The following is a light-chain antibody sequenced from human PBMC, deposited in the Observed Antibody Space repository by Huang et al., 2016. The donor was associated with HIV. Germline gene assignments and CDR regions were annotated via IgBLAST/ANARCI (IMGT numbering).Light chain of an antibody. CDR3: QQFVNVPYS. V-gene: IGKV1-33*01. J-gene: IGKJ2*03. CDR2: DAP. Sequence: DIQMTQSPSSLSASIGDRVTITCQASQDISNYLNWYQQKPGKAPKLLLYDAPNSEEGVPSRLRGSGCGTDLTLTISRLQREDFATYYCQQFVNVPYSFGQGTRLEIK. CDR1: QDISNY.